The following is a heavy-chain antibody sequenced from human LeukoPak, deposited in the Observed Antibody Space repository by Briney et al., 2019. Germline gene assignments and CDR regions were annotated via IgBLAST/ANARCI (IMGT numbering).Heavy chain of an antibody. CDR1: GFTFSNYA. V-gene: IGHV3-23*01. D-gene: IGHD3-10*01. CDR3: AKDQEFYGSGSDFVDY. CDR2: ISGSGGST. Sequence: GGSLRLSCAASGFTFSNYAMSWVRQAPGKGLEWVSAISGSGGSTYYADSVKGRFTTARDNSKSTLYLQMDSLRAEDTAIYYCAKDQEFYGSGSDFVDYWGQGTLVTVSS. J-gene: IGHJ4*02.